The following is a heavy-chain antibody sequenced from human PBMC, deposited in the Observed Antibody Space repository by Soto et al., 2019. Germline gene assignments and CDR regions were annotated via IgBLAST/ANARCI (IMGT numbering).Heavy chain of an antibody. D-gene: IGHD1-26*01. Sequence: GGSLRLSCAASGFTFTNYVVSWVRQAPGKGLEWISYIDSSSGYTNYADSVKGRFTISRDNAKNSLYLQVSSLRAEDTAIYYCARHLRRNSGSYFDYWGQGTPVTVSS. CDR2: IDSSSGYT. J-gene: IGHJ4*02. CDR1: GFTFTNYV. CDR3: ARHLRRNSGSYFDY. V-gene: IGHV3-11*03.